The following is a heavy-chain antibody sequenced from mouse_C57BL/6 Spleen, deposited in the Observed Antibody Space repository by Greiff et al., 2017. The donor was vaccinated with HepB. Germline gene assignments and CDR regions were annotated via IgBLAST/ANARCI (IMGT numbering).Heavy chain of an antibody. CDR2: ISSGGSYT. CDR1: GFTFSSYG. D-gene: IGHD2-4*01. V-gene: IGHV5-6*01. Sequence: EVKVVESGGVLVKPGGSLKLSCAASGFTFSSYGMSWVRQTPDKRLEWVATISSGGSYTYYPDSVKGRFTISRDNAKNTLYLQMSSLKSEDTAMYYCARFYYDSSWFAYWGQGTLVTVSA. J-gene: IGHJ3*01. CDR3: ARFYYDSSWFAY.